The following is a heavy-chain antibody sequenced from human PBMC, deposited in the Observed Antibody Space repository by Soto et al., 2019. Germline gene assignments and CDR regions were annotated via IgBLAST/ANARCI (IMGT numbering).Heavy chain of an antibody. V-gene: IGHV2-5*01. Sequence: SGPTLVNPTQTLTLTCTFSGFSFTTAGVAVVWIRQTPGGALEWLTLIYYNDDRRFSPSLKTRLTITGDTSKNQVVLSLTNVEPGDTATYFCAHSDGGYEIIYFDFWGQGIPVTVSS. CDR2: IYYNDDR. CDR1: GFSFTTAGVA. CDR3: AHSDGGYEIIYFDF. J-gene: IGHJ4*02. D-gene: IGHD5-12*01.